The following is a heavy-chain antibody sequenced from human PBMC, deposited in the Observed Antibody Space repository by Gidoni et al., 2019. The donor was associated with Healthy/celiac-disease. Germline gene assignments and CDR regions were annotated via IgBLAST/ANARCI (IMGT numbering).Heavy chain of an antibody. CDR2: INHSGST. V-gene: IGHV4-34*01. CDR1: GGSFSGYY. CDR3: ARGLGYCTNGVCYSIAWFDP. J-gene: IGHJ5*02. Sequence: QVQLQQWGAGLLKPSETLSLPCAVYGGSFSGYYWSWIRQPPGKGLEWIGEINHSGSTNYNPSLKSRVTISVDTSKNQFSLKLSSVTAADTAVYYCARGLGYCTNGVCYSIAWFDPWGQGTLVTVSS. D-gene: IGHD2-8*01.